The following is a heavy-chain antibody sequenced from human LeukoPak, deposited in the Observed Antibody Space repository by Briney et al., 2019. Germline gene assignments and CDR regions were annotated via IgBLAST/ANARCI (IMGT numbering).Heavy chain of an antibody. CDR3: ARDRQDYDILTGYYPTGGTNY. CDR1: GFTFSGFA. J-gene: IGHJ4*02. CDR2: ITGSGGDT. Sequence: GGSLRLSCAASGFTFSGFAMCWVRQAPGKGLEWVSAITGSGGDTNYADSVKGRFTISRDNAKNTLYLQMNSLRAEDTAVYYCARDRQDYDILTGYYPTGGTNYWGQGTLVTVSS. D-gene: IGHD3-9*01. V-gene: IGHV3-23*01.